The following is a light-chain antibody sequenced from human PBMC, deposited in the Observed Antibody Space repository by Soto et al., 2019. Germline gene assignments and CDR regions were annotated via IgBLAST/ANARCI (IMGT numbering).Light chain of an antibody. CDR2: AAS. CDR3: QQYGSSRRP. V-gene: IGKV3-20*01. J-gene: IGKJ1*01. CDR1: QSVSSNY. Sequence: EIVLTQSPGTLSLSPGERATLSCRASQSVSSNYLAWYQQKPGQAPRLLIYAASSRITGIPDRFSGSGSGTDLTLTISRLEPEDFAVYHCQQYGSSRRPFGQGTEVEIK.